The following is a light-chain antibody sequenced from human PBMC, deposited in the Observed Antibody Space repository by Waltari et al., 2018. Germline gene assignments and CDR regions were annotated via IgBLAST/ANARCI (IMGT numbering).Light chain of an antibody. Sequence: DIVMTQSPDWLAVSLGERATINCKSSQSVLYNSNNKHYLTWYQQKPGQPPKLLIYWASTRESGVPDRFRGSGSGTDFTLTISSLKAEYVAVYYCQQYSSPPFTFGPGTKVDI. CDR3: QQYSSPPFT. CDR2: WAS. J-gene: IGKJ3*01. V-gene: IGKV4-1*01. CDR1: QSVLYNSNNKHY.